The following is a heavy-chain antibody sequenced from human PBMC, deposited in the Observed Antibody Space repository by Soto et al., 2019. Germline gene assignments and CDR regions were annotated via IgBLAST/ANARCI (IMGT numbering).Heavy chain of an antibody. CDR1: GHTLVSFG. J-gene: IGHJ4*02. V-gene: IGHV1-18*01. CDR3: AREYCSSTSCFGPDY. CDR2: ISANSENT. D-gene: IGHD2-2*01. Sequence: ASVKVSCKASGHTLVSFGVIWVRQAPGQGLEWLGWISANSENTNYAQRFQDRLTMTADTSTTTAYMELRSLTSDDTAVYYCAREYCSSTSCFGPDYWGQGTLVTVSS.